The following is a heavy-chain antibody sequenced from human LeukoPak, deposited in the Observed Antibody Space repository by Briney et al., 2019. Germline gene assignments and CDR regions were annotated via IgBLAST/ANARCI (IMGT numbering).Heavy chain of an antibody. Sequence: GGSLRLSCAASGFTFDDYAMHLVRQAPGKGLEWVSLISWDGGSTYYADSVKGRFTISRDNSKNSLYLQMNSLRAEDTALYYCANPYYDNAFDIWGQGTMVTVSS. CDR3: ANPYYDNAFDI. V-gene: IGHV3-43D*03. J-gene: IGHJ3*02. D-gene: IGHD3-22*01. CDR2: ISWDGGST. CDR1: GFTFDDYA.